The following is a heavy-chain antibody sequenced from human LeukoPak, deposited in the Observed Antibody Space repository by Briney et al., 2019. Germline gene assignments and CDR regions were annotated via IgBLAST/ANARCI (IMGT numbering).Heavy chain of an antibody. CDR2: IYYSGST. Sequence: PSETLSLTCTVSGGSISSGDYYWSWIRQPPGKGLEWIGYIYYSGSTYYNPSLKSRVTISVDTSKNQFSLKLSSVTAADTAVYYCARSAPYSYGDYAQNFFFDYWGQGTPVTVSS. CDR1: GGSISSGDYY. J-gene: IGHJ4*02. V-gene: IGHV4-30-4*01. D-gene: IGHD4-17*01. CDR3: ARSAPYSYGDYAQNFFFDY.